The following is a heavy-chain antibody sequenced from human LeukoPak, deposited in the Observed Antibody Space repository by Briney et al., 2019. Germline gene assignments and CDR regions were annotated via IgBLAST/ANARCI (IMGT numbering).Heavy chain of an antibody. V-gene: IGHV3-53*01. CDR1: GFTVSSNY. Sequence: GGSLRLSCAASGFTVSSNYMSWVRQAPGKGLEWVSIIYSGGSTFYADSVKGRFTISRDNSKNTLYLQMNSLRAEDTAVYYCARDCGYDILTGYYDYWGQGTLVTVSS. J-gene: IGHJ4*02. D-gene: IGHD3-9*01. CDR2: IYSGGST. CDR3: ARDCGYDILTGYYDY.